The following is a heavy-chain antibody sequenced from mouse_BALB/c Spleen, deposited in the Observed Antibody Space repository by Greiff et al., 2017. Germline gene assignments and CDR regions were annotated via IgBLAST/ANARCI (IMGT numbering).Heavy chain of an antibody. CDR3: ARYIVLYGNYSYYYAMDY. CDR2: ISYSGST. CDR1: GDSITSGY. D-gene: IGHD2-1*01. Sequence: EVQLQESGPSLVKPSQTLSLTCSVTGDSITSGYWNWIRKFPGNKLEYMGYISYSGSTYYNPSLKSRISITRDTSKNQYYLQLNSVTTEDTATYYCARYIVLYGNYSYYYAMDYWGQGTSVTVSS. J-gene: IGHJ4*01. V-gene: IGHV3-8*02.